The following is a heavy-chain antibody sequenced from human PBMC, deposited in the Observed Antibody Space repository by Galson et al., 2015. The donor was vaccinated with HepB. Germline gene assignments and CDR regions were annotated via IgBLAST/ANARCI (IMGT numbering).Heavy chain of an antibody. J-gene: IGHJ6*02. CDR3: ASLFGGPGHYLYDGMDV. V-gene: IGHV3-30*03. D-gene: IGHD3-3*01. CDR2: ISYDGDDK. Sequence: SLRLSCAASGFTFSYYAMHWVRQAPGKGLEWVAVISYDGDDKNYADSVKGRFTISRDNSNNTVSLQMNSLRAEDTAVYYCASLFGGPGHYLYDGMDVWGQGTTVTVSS. CDR1: GFTFSYYA.